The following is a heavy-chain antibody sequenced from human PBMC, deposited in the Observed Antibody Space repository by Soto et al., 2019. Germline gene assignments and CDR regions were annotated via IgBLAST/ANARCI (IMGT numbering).Heavy chain of an antibody. D-gene: IGHD3-16*02. Sequence: ASVKVSCKASGYTFTSYGISWVRQAPGQGLEWMGWISAYNGNTNYAQKLQGRVTMTTDTSTSTADMELRSLRSDDTAVYYCARDQITFGGVIVRALDAFDIWGQGTMVTVSS. CDR1: GYTFTSYG. CDR2: ISAYNGNT. J-gene: IGHJ3*02. V-gene: IGHV1-18*01. CDR3: ARDQITFGGVIVRALDAFDI.